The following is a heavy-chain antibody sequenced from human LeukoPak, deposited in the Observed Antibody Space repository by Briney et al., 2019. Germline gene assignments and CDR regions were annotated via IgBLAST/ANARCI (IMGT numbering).Heavy chain of an antibody. V-gene: IGHV4-59*01. CDR3: ASGNGRLENYYYYGMDV. CDR1: GGSISRYY. Sequence: SETLSLTCTVSGGSISRYYWSWIRQPPGKGLEWIGYIYYSGSTNYNPSLKSRVTISVDTSKNQISLKLSSVTAADTAVYYCASGNGRLENYYYYGMDVWGQGTTVTVSS. D-gene: IGHD1-1*01. CDR2: IYYSGST. J-gene: IGHJ6*02.